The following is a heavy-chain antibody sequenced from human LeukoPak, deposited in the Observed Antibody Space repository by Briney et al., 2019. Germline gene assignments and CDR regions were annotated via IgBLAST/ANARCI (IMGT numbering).Heavy chain of an antibody. J-gene: IGHJ2*01. CDR1: GGSISPYF. CDR2: IHYSGST. Sequence: SETLSLTCTVSGGSISPYFWSWIRQSPGKGLEWIGWIHYSGSTYYNPSLKSRVTISVDTSKNQFSLKLSSVTAADTAVYYCASTVTTNWYFDLWGRGTLVTVSS. D-gene: IGHD4-11*01. V-gene: IGHV4-59*12. CDR3: ASTVTTNWYFDL.